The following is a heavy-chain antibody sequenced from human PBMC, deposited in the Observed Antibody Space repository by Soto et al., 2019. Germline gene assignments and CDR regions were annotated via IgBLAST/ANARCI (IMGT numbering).Heavy chain of an antibody. CDR3: ARVSENCSGGSCYHYYYGMDV. Sequence: ASETLSLTCTVSGGSISSYYWSWIRQPPGKGLEWIGYIYYSGSTNYNPSLKSRVTISVDTSKNQFSLKLSSVTAADTAVYYCARVSENCSGGSCYHYYYGMDVWGQGTTVTVSS. V-gene: IGHV4-59*01. J-gene: IGHJ6*02. CDR1: GGSISSYY. D-gene: IGHD2-15*01. CDR2: IYYSGST.